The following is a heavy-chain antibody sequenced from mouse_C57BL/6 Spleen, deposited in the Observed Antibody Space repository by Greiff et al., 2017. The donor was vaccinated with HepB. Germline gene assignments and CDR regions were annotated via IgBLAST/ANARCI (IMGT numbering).Heavy chain of an antibody. V-gene: IGHV5-9-1*02. Sequence: EVRLVESGEGLVKPGGSLKLSCAASGFTFSSYAMSWVRQTLEKRLEWVAYISSGGDYIYYADTVKGRFTISRDNARNTLYQQMSSLKTEDTAMYYCTRESLREWFAYWGQGALVTVSA. J-gene: IGHJ3*01. D-gene: IGHD6-2*01. CDR3: TRESLREWFAY. CDR1: GFTFSSYA. CDR2: ISSGGDYI.